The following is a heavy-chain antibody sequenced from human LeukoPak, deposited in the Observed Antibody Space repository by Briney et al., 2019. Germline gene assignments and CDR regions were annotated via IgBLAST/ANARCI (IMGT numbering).Heavy chain of an antibody. CDR3: ARGWWLQDTDQFDY. V-gene: IGHV3-7*01. CDR1: GFTFGSYW. J-gene: IGHJ4*02. D-gene: IGHD5-24*01. CDR2: IKQDGSEK. Sequence: GGSLRLSCAASGFTFGSYWMSWVRQAPGKGLEWVANIKQDGSEKYYVDSVKGRFTISRDNAKNSLYLQMNSLRAEDTAVYYCARGWWLQDTDQFDYWGQGTLVTVSS.